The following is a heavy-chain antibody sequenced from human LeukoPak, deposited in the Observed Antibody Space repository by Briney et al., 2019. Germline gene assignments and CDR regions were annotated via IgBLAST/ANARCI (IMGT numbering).Heavy chain of an antibody. V-gene: IGHV4-31*03. CDR2: IYYSGST. D-gene: IGHD1-14*01. CDR1: GGSISSGGYY. J-gene: IGHJ5*02. CDR3: ASTGLRNWFDP. Sequence: SQTLSLTCTVSGGSISSGGYYWSWIRPHPGKGLEWIGYIYYSGSTYYNPSLKSRVTISVDTSKNQFSPKLSSVTAADTAVYYCASTGLRNWFDPWGQGTLVTVSS.